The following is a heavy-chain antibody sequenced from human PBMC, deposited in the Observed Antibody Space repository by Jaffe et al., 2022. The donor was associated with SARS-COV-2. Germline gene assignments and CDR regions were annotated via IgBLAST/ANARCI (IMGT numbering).Heavy chain of an antibody. J-gene: IGHJ6*03. CDR2: IRGKPYGGTT. Sequence: EMQLVESGGGLEQPGRSLTLSCTGSGFTFGDYGINWFRQAPGKGLEWVSFIRGKPYGGTTEYAASVRGRFTISRDESNTIAYLQMSSLRIEDTAVYYCARLYSGGSRSYLYYMDVWGKGTTVTVSS. CDR1: GFTFGDYG. CDR3: ARLYSGGSRSYLYYMDV. V-gene: IGHV3-49*03. D-gene: IGHD1-26*01.